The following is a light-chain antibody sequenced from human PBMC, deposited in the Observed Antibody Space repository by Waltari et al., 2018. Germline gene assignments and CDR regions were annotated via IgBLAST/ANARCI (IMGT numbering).Light chain of an antibody. CDR1: SGDVGGYNS. CDR2: DVK. CDR3: SSYAGSSNFVV. V-gene: IGLV2-8*01. J-gene: IGLJ2*01. Sequence: QSALTQPPSASGSPGQSVTISCTGTSGDVGGYNSVPWYQQYPGKAPKLLIYDVKERPSGVPARFSGSKSDNTASLTVSGLQDEDEADYYCSSYAGSSNFVVFGGGTKVTVL.